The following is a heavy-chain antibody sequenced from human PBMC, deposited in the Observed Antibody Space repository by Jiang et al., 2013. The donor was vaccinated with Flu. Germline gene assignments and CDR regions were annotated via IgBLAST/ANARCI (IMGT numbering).Heavy chain of an antibody. V-gene: IGHV4-39*01. J-gene: IGHJ5*02. CDR2: IYYSGST. D-gene: IGHD6-19*01. CDR3: ASTVAVAGTGFDP. Sequence: GSGLVKPSETLSLTCTVSGGSISSSSYYWGWIRQPPGKGLEWIRSIYYSGSTYYNPSLKSRVTISVDTSKNQFSLKLSSVTAADTAVYYCASTVAVAGTGFDPWGQGNPGHRLL. CDR1: GGSISSSSYY.